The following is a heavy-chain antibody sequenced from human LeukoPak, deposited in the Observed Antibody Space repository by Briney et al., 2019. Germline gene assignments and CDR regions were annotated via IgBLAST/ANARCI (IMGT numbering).Heavy chain of an antibody. CDR1: GYTFTGYY. V-gene: IGHV1-2*02. J-gene: IGHJ4*02. CDR2: IDPHSGGT. Sequence: ASVKVSCKTSGYTFTGYYIHWVRQAPGQGLEWMGWIDPHSGGTNYAQKFQGRVTMTRDTSITTAYMELSRLRSDDTAVYYCARAYRPPPRITMVRGVPALDYWGQGTLVTVSS. D-gene: IGHD3-10*01. CDR3: ARAYRPPPRITMVRGVPALDY.